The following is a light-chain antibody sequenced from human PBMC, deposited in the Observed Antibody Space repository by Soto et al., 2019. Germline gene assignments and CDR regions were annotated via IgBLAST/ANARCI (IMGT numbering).Light chain of an antibody. CDR1: SSNIGSNT. V-gene: IGLV1-44*01. Sequence: QSVLTQPPSASGTPGQRVTISCSGSSSNIGSNTVNWYQQLPGTAPKLLIYSNNQRPSGVPDRFSGSKSGTSASLAISGLQSEDEADYYCSSSTSSNTLVFGGGTKVTVL. CDR3: SSSTSSNTLV. CDR2: SNN. J-gene: IGLJ3*02.